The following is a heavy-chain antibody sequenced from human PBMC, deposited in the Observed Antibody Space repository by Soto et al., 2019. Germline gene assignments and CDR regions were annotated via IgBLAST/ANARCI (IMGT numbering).Heavy chain of an antibody. CDR2: ISASGGLT. J-gene: IGHJ4*02. CDR1: GFTFSNYG. CDR3: AKAAGFYVHTAMT. V-gene: IGHV3-23*01. D-gene: IGHD5-18*01. Sequence: GESLKISCAASGFTFSNYGMSWVRQAPGKALEWVAGISASGGLTNSADSVKGRFTISRDNSKNTLYLQMNSLRAEDTAVYYCAKAAGFYVHTAMTWGQGTQVTVSS.